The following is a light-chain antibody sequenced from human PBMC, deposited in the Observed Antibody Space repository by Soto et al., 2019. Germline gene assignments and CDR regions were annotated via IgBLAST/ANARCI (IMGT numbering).Light chain of an antibody. CDR3: AAWDDSLNVF. CDR2: SNN. J-gene: IGLJ2*01. Sequence: QAVVTQPPSASGTPGQRVTISCSGSRSNIGSNTVNWYQQLPGTAPKLLIYSNNQRPSVVTDRFSGSKSGTSASLAISGLQSEDEADYYCAAWDDSLNVFFGGGTKLTVL. CDR1: RSNIGSNT. V-gene: IGLV1-44*01.